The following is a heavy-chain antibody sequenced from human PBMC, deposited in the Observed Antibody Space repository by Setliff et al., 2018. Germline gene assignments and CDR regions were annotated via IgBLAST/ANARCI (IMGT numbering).Heavy chain of an antibody. CDR1: GFTFSSHA. V-gene: IGHV3-30*07. CDR2: ISYDESNK. CDR3: TTDRVGCRGTTCYNAFDI. J-gene: IGHJ3*02. Sequence: GGSLRLSCAASGFTFSSHAMHWVRQAPGKGLEWVAVISYDESNKYYAGSVKGRFTISRDDSKNTLYLQMNSLKTEDTAVYYCTTDRVGCRGTTCYNAFDIWGQGTMVTVSS. D-gene: IGHD2-15*01.